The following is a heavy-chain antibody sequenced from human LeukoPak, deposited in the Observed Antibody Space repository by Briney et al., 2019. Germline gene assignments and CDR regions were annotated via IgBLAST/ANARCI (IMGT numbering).Heavy chain of an antibody. CDR3: ARSIRGYSSGCFDY. Sequence: SETLSLTCTVSGGSIWSSTDYWGWIRQPPGKELEWIGSIYYSGSTYYNPSLKSRVTISVDTSKNQFSVKLSSVTAADTAVYYCARSIRGYSSGCFDYWGQGTLITVSS. CDR1: GGSIWSSTDY. D-gene: IGHD6-19*01. J-gene: IGHJ4*02. V-gene: IGHV4-39*07. CDR2: IYYSGST.